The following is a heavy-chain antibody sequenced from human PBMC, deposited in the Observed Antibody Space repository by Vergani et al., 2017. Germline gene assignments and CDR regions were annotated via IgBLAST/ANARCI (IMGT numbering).Heavy chain of an antibody. J-gene: IGHJ6*02. D-gene: IGHD1-26*01. CDR2: IYPGDSDT. CDR3: ARYPIVGATANYYYGMDV. Sequence: EVQLVQSGAEVKKPGESLKISCKGSGYSFTSYWIGWVRQMPGKGLEWMGIIYPGDSDTRYSPSFQGQVTISADKSISTAYLQWSSLKASDTAMYYCARYPIVGATANYYYGMDVWGQGTTVTVSS. V-gene: IGHV5-51*03. CDR1: GYSFTSYW.